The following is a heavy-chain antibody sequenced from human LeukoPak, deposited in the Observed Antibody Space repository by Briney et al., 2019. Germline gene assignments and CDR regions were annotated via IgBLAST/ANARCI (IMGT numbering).Heavy chain of an antibody. CDR3: ARHSAYSSSSGLNL. J-gene: IGHJ5*02. V-gene: IGHV4-34*01. CDR2: INHSGST. Sequence: PSETLSLTCAVYGGSFSGYYWSWIRQPPGKGLEWIGEINHSGSTNYNPSLKSRVIISLDTSKNQFSLKLSSLTAADTAVFYCARHSAYSSSSGLNLWGQGTLVTVAS. D-gene: IGHD6-6*01. CDR1: GGSFSGYY.